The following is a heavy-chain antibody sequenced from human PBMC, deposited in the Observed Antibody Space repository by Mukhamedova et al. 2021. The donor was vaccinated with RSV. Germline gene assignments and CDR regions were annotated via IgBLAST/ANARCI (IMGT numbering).Heavy chain of an antibody. J-gene: IGHJ3*02. Sequence: RLEWIGWIVVGCGNTNYAQKFQERVTITRDMSTSTAYMELSSLRSEDTAVYYCAALGRWELLIPNAFDIWGQGTMVTVSS. D-gene: IGHD1-26*01. CDR2: IVVGCGNT. CDR3: AALGRWELLIPNAFDI. V-gene: IGHV1-58*01.